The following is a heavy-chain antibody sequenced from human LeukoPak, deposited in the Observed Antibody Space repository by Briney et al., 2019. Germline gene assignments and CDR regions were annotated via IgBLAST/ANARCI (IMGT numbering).Heavy chain of an antibody. D-gene: IGHD6-13*01. Sequence: SETLSLTCAVYGGSFSGYYWSWIRQPPGKGLEWIGEINHSGSTNYNPSLKGRVTISVDTSKNQFSLKLSSVTAADTAVYYCARGPAIAAAGRDYYYMDVWGKGTTVTVSS. V-gene: IGHV4-34*01. CDR3: ARGPAIAAAGRDYYYMDV. J-gene: IGHJ6*03. CDR1: GGSFSGYY. CDR2: INHSGST.